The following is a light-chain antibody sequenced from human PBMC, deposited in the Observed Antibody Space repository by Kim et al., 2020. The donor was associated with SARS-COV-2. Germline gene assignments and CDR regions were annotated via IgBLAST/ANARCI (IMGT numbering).Light chain of an antibody. CDR3: TSRDTNGNVL. CDR1: SLRTYY. J-gene: IGLJ2*01. V-gene: IGLV3-19*01. CDR2: GKN. Sequence: SSELTQDPAVSVALGQTVRITCQGDSLRTYYTTWFQQKPGQAPIVVFYGKNNRPSGIPDRFSCSSSGNTASLTLTATQAGDAAHYYCTSRDTNGNVLFGG.